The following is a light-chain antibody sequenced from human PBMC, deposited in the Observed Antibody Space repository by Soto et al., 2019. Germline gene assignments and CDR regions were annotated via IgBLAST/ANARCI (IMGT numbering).Light chain of an antibody. CDR3: QQYVASPYT. CDR1: QSVSSSY. CDR2: DAS. V-gene: IGKV3D-20*01. J-gene: IGKJ2*01. Sequence: IGLTQYPSAVSLSTGERATLXCWASQSVSSSYLAWYQQKPGLAPRLLIYDASNRATGIPARFSGSGSGTDFTLTISSLEPEDFAVYYSQQYVASPYTVGQGTKVEIK.